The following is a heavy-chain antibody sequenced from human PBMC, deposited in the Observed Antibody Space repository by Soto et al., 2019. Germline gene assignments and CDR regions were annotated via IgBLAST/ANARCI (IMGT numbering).Heavy chain of an antibody. Sequence: QITLKESGPTLVKPTQTLTLTCVFSGFSLSTSGVAVGWFRQPPGKAPEWLGVIYWDEEKRYSPSLKRRLTIIKDTSKNQVFLKLTNIDPVDTATYFCAHKRHQQGWYASNWFDPWGQGVLVTVSS. J-gene: IGHJ5*02. CDR2: IYWDEEK. D-gene: IGHD2-15*01. CDR1: GFSLSTSGVA. CDR3: AHKRHQQGWYASNWFDP. V-gene: IGHV2-5*02.